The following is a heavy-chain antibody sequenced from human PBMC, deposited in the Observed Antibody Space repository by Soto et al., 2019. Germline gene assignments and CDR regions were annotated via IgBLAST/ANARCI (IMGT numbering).Heavy chain of an antibody. CDR2: INPSGGST. CDR3: ARDAYDYGDFAGIGY. D-gene: IGHD4-17*01. V-gene: IGHV1-46*01. J-gene: IGHJ4*02. CDR1: GYTFTSYY. Sequence: QVQLVQSGAEVKKPGASVKVSCKASGYTFTSYYMHWVRQAPGQGLEWMGIINPSGGSTSYAQKFQGRVTMTRDPSTSTVYMELSSLRSEDTAVYYCARDAYDYGDFAGIGYWGQGTLVTVSS.